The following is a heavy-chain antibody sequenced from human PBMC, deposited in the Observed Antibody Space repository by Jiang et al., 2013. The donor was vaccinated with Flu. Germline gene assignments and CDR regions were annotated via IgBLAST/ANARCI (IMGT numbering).Heavy chain of an antibody. Sequence: QLVESGGGVVQPGRSLRLSCAASGFTFSSYGMHWVRQAPGKGLEWVAYISFDGTDKTYADSVKGRFTISRDKSRDTLYLQMNSLRLEDTSLYYCARVFDSYYFDYWGQGTLVTVSS. CDR1: GFTFSSYG. CDR2: ISFDGTDK. V-gene: IGHV3-30*19. CDR3: ARVFDSYYFDY. J-gene: IGHJ4*02. D-gene: IGHD2-15*01.